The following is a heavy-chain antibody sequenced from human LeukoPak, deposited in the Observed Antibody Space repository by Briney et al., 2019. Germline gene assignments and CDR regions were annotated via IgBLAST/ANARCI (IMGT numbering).Heavy chain of an antibody. J-gene: IGHJ4*02. Sequence: PSGALSLTRLFSRGSHRSSSHFWGWLRQPPGKGVEWLGSIYYRGSAHYHPSLKSRVSISVNASKNHFSQKLSSVTAADTAVYYCARQSLYPLPDYWGPGALVTVSS. CDR1: RGSHRSSSHF. CDR3: ARQSLYPLPDY. CDR2: IYYRGSA. D-gene: IGHD3-16*01. V-gene: IGHV4-39*01.